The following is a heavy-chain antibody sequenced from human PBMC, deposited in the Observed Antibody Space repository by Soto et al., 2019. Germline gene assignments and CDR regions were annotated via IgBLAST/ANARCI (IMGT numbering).Heavy chain of an antibody. Sequence: ASLKLSCKASRYTFTSYVISSLRQTPGQGLEWMGWISASNGNTNYAQKRQGRVTMTTDTSTSTAYMELRSLRSDATAVYSCARSVGYSSPFVDYWGQGTLVTVSS. J-gene: IGHJ4*02. D-gene: IGHD6-13*01. CDR3: ARSVGYSSPFVDY. CDR1: RYTFTSYV. V-gene: IGHV1-18*01. CDR2: ISASNGNT.